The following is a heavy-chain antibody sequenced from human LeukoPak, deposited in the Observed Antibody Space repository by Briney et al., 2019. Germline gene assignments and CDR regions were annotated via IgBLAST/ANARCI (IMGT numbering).Heavy chain of an antibody. CDR3: ARVGVATTDY. D-gene: IGHD5-12*01. V-gene: IGHV3-48*03. J-gene: IGHJ4*02. CDR2: ISSSGSTI. Sequence: PGGSLRLSCAASGFTLSNHEMNWVRQAPGKGLEWVSYISSSGSTIFYADSVKGRFTISRDNARNSLYLQMNSLRAEDTAVYYCARVGVATTDYWGQGTLVTVSP. CDR1: GFTLSNHE.